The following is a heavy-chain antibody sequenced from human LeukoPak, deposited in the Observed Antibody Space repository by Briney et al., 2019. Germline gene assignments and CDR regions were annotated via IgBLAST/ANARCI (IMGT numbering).Heavy chain of an antibody. D-gene: IGHD1-26*01. CDR1: GFTFSSYG. CDR2: ISYDGSNK. V-gene: IGHV3-30*18. CDR3: AKVMSRIVGATQTDY. Sequence: GGSLRLSCAAYGFTFSSYGMHWVRQAPGKGLEWVAVISYDGSNKYYADSVKGRFTISRDNSKNTLYLQMNSLRAEDTAVYYCAKVMSRIVGATQTDYWGQGTLVTVSS. J-gene: IGHJ4*02.